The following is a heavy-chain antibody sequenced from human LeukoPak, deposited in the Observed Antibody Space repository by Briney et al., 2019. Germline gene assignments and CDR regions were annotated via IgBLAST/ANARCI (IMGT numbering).Heavy chain of an antibody. V-gene: IGHV4-59*01. J-gene: IGHJ4*02. Sequence: PSETLSLTCSVSGGSITSYYWSWIRQPPGKGLEWIGYIYYSGSTNYNPSLKSRVTISLDTSKNQFSLKLTSVTAADTAVYYCARDGGYGDYSDYWGQGTLVTVSS. CDR3: ARDGGYGDYSDY. CDR1: GGSITSYY. CDR2: IYYSGST. D-gene: IGHD4-17*01.